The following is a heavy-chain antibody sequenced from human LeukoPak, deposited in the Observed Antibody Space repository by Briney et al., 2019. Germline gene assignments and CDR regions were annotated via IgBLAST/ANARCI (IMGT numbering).Heavy chain of an antibody. D-gene: IGHD5-24*01. CDR1: GGTFSSYA. J-gene: IGHJ4*02. CDR3: ARGKDGYNYYFDY. Sequence: SVKVSCKASGGTFSSYAISWVRQAPGQGLEWMGGIIPIFGTANYAQKFQGRVTITADESTSTAYMELSGLRSEDTAVYYCARGKDGYNYYFDYWGQGTLVTVSS. V-gene: IGHV1-69*13. CDR2: IIPIFGTA.